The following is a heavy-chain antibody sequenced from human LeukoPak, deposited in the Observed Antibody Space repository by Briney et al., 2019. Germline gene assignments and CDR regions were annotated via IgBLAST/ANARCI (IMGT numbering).Heavy chain of an antibody. Sequence: QVMLVESGGAVVQLGMTLRLSCEDSGFTFSSYGIHWVRQSPGKGLDWAAVASYDGSTKDYADSVKGRFTISRDNSKKAVFLLMGGLRADDTAVYYCARGVYGYAETDDYWGQGALGTVSS. D-gene: IGHD5-12*01. V-gene: IGHV3-30-3*01. CDR3: ARGVYGYAETDDY. J-gene: IGHJ4*02. CDR1: GFTFSSYG. CDR2: ASYDGSTK.